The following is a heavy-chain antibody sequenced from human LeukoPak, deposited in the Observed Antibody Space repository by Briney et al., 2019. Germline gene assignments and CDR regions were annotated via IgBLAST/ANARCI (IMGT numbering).Heavy chain of an antibody. CDR1: GYSFTYFY. J-gene: IGHJ5*02. D-gene: IGHD4-23*01. V-gene: IGHV1-46*01. Sequence: VSVKVSCRASGYSFTYFYMHCVRQAPGQGLEWMGMINPTGDSTNYARKFQGRVTMTRDVSTNTLSMQLSSLTSDDTAIYYCATNHGGDSGFDHWGQGTLVTVSS. CDR3: ATNHGGDSGFDH. CDR2: INPTGDST.